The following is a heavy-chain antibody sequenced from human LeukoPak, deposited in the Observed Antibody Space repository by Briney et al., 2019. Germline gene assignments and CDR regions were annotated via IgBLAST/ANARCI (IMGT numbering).Heavy chain of an antibody. CDR3: ARGSFSERDWFDP. CDR1: GFTFSSYW. J-gene: IGHJ5*02. V-gene: IGHV3-7*01. Sequence: HAGGSLRLSCAASGFTFSSYWMSWVRQAPGKGLEGVANIKQDGSEKYYVDSVKGRFTISRDNAKNSLYLQMNSLRAEDTAVYYCARGSFSERDWFDPWGQGTLVTVSS. CDR2: IKQDGSEK.